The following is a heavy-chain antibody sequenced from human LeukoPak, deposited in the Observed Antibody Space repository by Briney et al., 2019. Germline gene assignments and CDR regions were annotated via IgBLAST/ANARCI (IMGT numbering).Heavy chain of an antibody. CDR1: GGSISSGGYY. J-gene: IGHJ6*02. D-gene: IGHD6-13*01. Sequence: SQTLSLTCTVSGGSISSGGYYWSWIRQPPGKGLEWIGYIYYSGSTNYNPSLKSRVTISVDTSKNQFSLKLSSMTAADTAVYYCASGQQPYYYGMDVWGQGTTVTVSS. CDR3: ASGQQPYYYGMDV. V-gene: IGHV4-61*08. CDR2: IYYSGST.